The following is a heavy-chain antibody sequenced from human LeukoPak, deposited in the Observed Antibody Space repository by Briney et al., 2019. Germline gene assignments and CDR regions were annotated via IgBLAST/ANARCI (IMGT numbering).Heavy chain of an antibody. CDR2: IIPILGIA. V-gene: IGHV1-69*04. D-gene: IGHD6-13*01. CDR3: AAYAAGGYYYYMDV. J-gene: IGHJ6*03. CDR1: GGTFSSYA. Sequence: GASVKVSCKASGGTFSSYAISWVRQAPGQGLEWMGRIIPILGIANYAQKFQGRVTITADKSTSTAYMELSRLRSDDTAVYYCAAYAAGGYYYYMDVWGKGTTVTVSS.